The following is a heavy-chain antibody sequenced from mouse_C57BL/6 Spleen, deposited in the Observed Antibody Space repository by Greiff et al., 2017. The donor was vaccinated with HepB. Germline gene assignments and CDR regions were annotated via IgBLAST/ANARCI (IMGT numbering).Heavy chain of an antibody. Sequence: VKLQQPGAELVKPGASVKLSCKASGYTFTSYWMQWVKQRPGQGLEWIGEIDPSDSYTNYNQKFKGKATLTVDTSSSTAYMQLSSLTSEDSAVYYCARGPYYGSSYWYFDVWGTGTTVTVSS. CDR1: GYTFTSYW. CDR2: IDPSDSYT. D-gene: IGHD1-1*01. CDR3: ARGPYYGSSYWYFDV. J-gene: IGHJ1*03. V-gene: IGHV1-50*01.